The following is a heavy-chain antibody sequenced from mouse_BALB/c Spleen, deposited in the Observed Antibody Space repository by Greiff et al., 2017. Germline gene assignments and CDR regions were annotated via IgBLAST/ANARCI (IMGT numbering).Heavy chain of an antibody. J-gene: IGHJ4*01. CDR3: TRGNYAMDY. CDR2: IYPGSGST. Sequence: LQQPGSELVRPGASVKLSCKASGYTFTSYWMHWVKQRHGQGLEWIGNIYPGSGSTNYAEKFKSKGTLTVDTSSSTAYMHLSSLTSEDSAVYYCTRGNYAMDYWGQGTSVTVSS. CDR1: GYTFTSYW. V-gene: IGHV1S22*01.